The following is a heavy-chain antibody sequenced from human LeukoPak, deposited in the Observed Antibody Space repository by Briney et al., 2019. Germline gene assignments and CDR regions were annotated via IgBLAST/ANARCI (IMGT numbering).Heavy chain of an antibody. CDR1: GGSISSYY. CDR2: IYYSGST. J-gene: IGHJ5*02. D-gene: IGHD3-9*01. Sequence: SETLSLTCTVSGGSISSYYWSWIRQPPGKGLEWIGYIYYSGSTNYNPSLKSRVTISVDTSKNQFSLKLSSVTAADTAVYYCARHPPGLRYFDPWGQGTLVTVSS. V-gene: IGHV4-59*08. CDR3: ARHPPGLRYFDP.